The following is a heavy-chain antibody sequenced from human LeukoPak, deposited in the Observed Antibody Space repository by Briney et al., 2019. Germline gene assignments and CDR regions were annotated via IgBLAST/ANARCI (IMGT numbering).Heavy chain of an antibody. CDR1: GYTFTSYG. J-gene: IGHJ4*02. CDR2: ISAYNGNT. V-gene: IGHV1-18*01. D-gene: IGHD4-17*01. Sequence: ASVTVSCKASGYTFTSYGISWVRQAPGQGLEWMGWISAYNGNTNYAQKLQGRVTMTTDTSTSTAYMELRSLRSDDTAVYYCARDSLTTVTTHGLDYWGQGTMVTVSS. CDR3: ARDSLTTVTTHGLDY.